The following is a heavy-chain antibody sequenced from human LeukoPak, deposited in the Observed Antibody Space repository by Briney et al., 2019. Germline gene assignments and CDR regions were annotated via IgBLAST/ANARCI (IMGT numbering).Heavy chain of an antibody. J-gene: IGHJ5*01. CDR2: ISASGGTT. D-gene: IGHD2-2*01. CDR3: AKEPREYCSSTSCPNWFDS. CDR1: GFTFNNYA. V-gene: IGHV3-23*01. Sequence: GGSLRLSCAASGFTFNNYAMSWVRQAPGKGLEWVSAISASGGTTYYADSVKGRFTISRDNSENTLFMQMNSLRAEDTAVYYCAKEPREYCSSTSCPNWFDSWGQGTLVTVSS.